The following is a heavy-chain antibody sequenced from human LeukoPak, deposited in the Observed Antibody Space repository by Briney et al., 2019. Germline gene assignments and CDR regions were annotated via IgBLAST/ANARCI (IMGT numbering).Heavy chain of an antibody. V-gene: IGHV4-59*01. CDR2: IYYSGST. CDR1: GGSISSYY. D-gene: IGHD3-22*01. CDR3: AGQTYYYDSSGYYAWLPADY. J-gene: IGHJ4*02. Sequence: SETLSLTCTVSGGSISSYYWSWIRQPPGKGLEWIGYIYYSGSTNYNPSLKSRVTISVDTSKNQFSPKLSSVTAADTAVYYCAGQTYYYDSSGYYAWLPADYWGQGTLVTVSS.